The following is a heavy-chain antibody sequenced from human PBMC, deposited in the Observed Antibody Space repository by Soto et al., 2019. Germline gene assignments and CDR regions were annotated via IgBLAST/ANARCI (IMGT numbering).Heavy chain of an antibody. V-gene: IGHV3-64D*06. J-gene: IGHJ6*02. D-gene: IGHD1-1*01. CDR1: GFTFSSYA. CDR3: VKDGRNLLESYYYYGMDL. Sequence: PGGSLRLSCSASGFTFSSYAMHWVRQAPGKGLEYVSAISSNGGSTYYADSVKGRFTISRDNSKNTLYLQMSSLRAEDTAVYYCVKDGRNLLESYYYYGMDLWGQGTTVTVSS. CDR2: ISSNGGST.